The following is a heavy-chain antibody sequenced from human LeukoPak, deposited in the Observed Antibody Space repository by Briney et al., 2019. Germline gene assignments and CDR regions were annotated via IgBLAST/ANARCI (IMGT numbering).Heavy chain of an antibody. CDR2: IRYDRRNQ. CDR1: GFTFSSYG. D-gene: IGHD3-10*01. J-gene: IGHJ6*03. CDR3: ARLSAYYYGSYFYYYMDV. V-gene: IGHV3-30*02. Sequence: GGSLRLSCAASGFTFSSYGMHWVRQAPGKGLEWVAFIRYDRRNQYYADSVKGRFTISRDNAKNSVYSQMNSLKGEDTALYYCARLSAYYYGSYFYYYMDVWGKGTTVTVSS.